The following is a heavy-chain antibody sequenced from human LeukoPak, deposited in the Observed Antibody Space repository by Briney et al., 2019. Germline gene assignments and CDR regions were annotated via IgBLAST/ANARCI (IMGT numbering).Heavy chain of an antibody. CDR3: ARSPDYWGYCSGGSCYAFDP. D-gene: IGHD2-15*01. J-gene: IGHJ5*02. Sequence: GASVKVSCKASGYTFTSYDINWVRQATGQGLEWMGWMNPNSGNTGYAQKFQGRVTMTRNTSISTAYMELSSLRPEDTAVYYCARSPDYWGYCSGGSCYAFDPWGQGTLVTVSS. CDR1: GYTFTSYD. V-gene: IGHV1-8*01. CDR2: MNPNSGNT.